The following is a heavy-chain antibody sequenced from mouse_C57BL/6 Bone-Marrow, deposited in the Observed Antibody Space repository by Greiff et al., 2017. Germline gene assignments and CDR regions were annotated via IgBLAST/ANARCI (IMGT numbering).Heavy chain of an antibody. CDR3: ARSPTGGYYFDY. CDR2: IDPEDGET. Sequence: EVKLMESGAELVKPGASVKLSCTASGFNIKDYYMHWVKQRTEQGLEWIGRIDPEDGETKYAPKFQGKATITADPSSNTAYLQLSSLTSEYTAVYYCARSPTGGYYFDYWGQGTTLTVSS. D-gene: IGHD2-10*01. CDR1: GFNIKDYY. V-gene: IGHV14-2*01. J-gene: IGHJ2*01.